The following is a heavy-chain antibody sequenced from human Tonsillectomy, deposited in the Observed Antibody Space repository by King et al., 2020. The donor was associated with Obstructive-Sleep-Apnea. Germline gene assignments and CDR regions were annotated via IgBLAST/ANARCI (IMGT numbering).Heavy chain of an antibody. V-gene: IGHV3-7*03. J-gene: IGHJ4*02. CDR2: IKQDGSEK. CDR1: GFTFSNYW. D-gene: IGHD3-9*01. Sequence: EVQLVESGGGLVQPGGSLRLSCAASGFTFSNYWMSWVRQAPGKGLEWVANIKQDGSEKYYSDSVRGRFTISRDNAKKSLYLQMNSLRAADTAVYYFARSTVLRYIDWYIDYWGQGTLVTVSS. CDR3: ARSTVLRYIDWYIDY.